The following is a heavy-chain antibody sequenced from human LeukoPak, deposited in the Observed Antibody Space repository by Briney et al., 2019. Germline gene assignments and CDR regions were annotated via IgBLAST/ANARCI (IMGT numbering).Heavy chain of an antibody. CDR2: IFHTGST. V-gene: IGHV4-59*11. J-gene: IGHJ4*02. Sequence: PSETLSLTCTVSGASMTSHYWTWMRQDPGTGLEWIGNIFHTGSTSYNPALESRVTISLDTSNNQFSLKMTSVTPADTAVYYCAKEGGPARPGLDSWGPGTLVTVSS. D-gene: IGHD6-6*01. CDR3: AKEGGPARPGLDS. CDR1: GASMTSHY.